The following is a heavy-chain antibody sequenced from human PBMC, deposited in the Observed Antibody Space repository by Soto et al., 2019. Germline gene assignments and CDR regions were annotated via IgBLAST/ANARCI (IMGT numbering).Heavy chain of an antibody. CDR1: GFTVSSNY. CDR2: IYSGGST. V-gene: IGHV3-53*01. CDR3: ARTNAWYYYGMDV. Sequence: GGSLSLSCAASGFTVSSNYMSWVRQAPGKGLEWVSVIYSGGSTYYADSVKGRFTISRDNSKNTLYLQMNSLRAEDTAVYYCARTNAWYYYGMDVWGQGTTVTVSS. J-gene: IGHJ6*02.